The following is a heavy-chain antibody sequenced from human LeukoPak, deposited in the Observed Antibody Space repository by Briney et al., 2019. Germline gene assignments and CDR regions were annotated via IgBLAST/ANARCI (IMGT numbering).Heavy chain of an antibody. V-gene: IGHV1-18*01. Sequence: GASVKVSCKASGYTFTSYGIGWVRQAPGQGLEWMGWISAYNGNTNYAQKLQGRVTMTTDTSTSTAYMELRSLRSDDTAVYYCARVRSGYDYDGMDVWGQGTTVTVSS. J-gene: IGHJ6*02. CDR1: GYTFTSYG. D-gene: IGHD5-12*01. CDR2: ISAYNGNT. CDR3: ARVRSGYDYDGMDV.